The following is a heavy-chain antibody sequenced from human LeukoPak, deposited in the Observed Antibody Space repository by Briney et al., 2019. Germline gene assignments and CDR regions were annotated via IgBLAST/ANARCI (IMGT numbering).Heavy chain of an antibody. V-gene: IGHV3-30*18. CDR1: GFTFSSYG. CDR2: ISYDGSNK. Sequence: QAGGSLRLSCAASGFTFSSYGMHWVRQAPGKGLEWVAVISYDGSNKYYADSVKGRFTIPRDNSKNTLYLQMNSLRAEDTAVYYCAKTGGDYYDSSGSDYWGQGTLVTVSS. D-gene: IGHD3-22*01. CDR3: AKTGGDYYDSSGSDY. J-gene: IGHJ4*02.